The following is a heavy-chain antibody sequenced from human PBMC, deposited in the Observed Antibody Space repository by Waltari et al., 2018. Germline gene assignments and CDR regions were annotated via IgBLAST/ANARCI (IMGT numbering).Heavy chain of an antibody. J-gene: IGHJ4*02. D-gene: IGHD4-17*01. Sequence: QVQLVQSGAEVKKPGASVKVSCKASGYTFTGYYMHWVRQAPGQGLEWMGRINPNSGGTNYAQKFQGRVTMTRDTSISTAYMELSRLRSDDTAVYYCASLVPQIDSTVTTPSFDYWGQGTLVTVSS. CDR3: ASLVPQIDSTVTTPSFDY. CDR1: GYTFTGYY. V-gene: IGHV1-2*06. CDR2: INPNSGGT.